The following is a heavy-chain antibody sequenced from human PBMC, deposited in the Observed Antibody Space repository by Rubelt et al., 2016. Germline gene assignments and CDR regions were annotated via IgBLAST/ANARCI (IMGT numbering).Heavy chain of an antibody. V-gene: IGHV4-39*01. J-gene: IGHJ5*02. Sequence: QVQLQESGPGLVKPSETLSLTCTVSGGSISTSSYYWGWIRQSPGKGLEWIGTIYNSGSTYYNPSLKSRVTISVDTSKNQCTRELTSVTAADTAVYYWAANGTLLRWFDPWGQGTQVTVSS. CDR3: AANGTLLRWFDP. D-gene: IGHD1-26*01. CDR1: GGSISTSSYY. CDR2: IYNSGST.